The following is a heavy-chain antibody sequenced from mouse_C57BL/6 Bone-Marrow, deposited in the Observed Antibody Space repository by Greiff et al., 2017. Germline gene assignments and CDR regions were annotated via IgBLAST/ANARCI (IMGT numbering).Heavy chain of an antibody. CDR1: GYTFTSYW. CDR2: IDPSDSYT. Sequence: QVQLQQPGAELVKPGASVKLSCKASGYTFTSYWMQWVKQRPGQGLEWIGEIDPSDSYTNYNQKFKGKATLTVDTSSSTAYMQLSSLTSEDSAVYYCARRGLAYHYGDPYFDYWGQGTTLTVSS. J-gene: IGHJ2*01. V-gene: IGHV1-50*01. D-gene: IGHD1-1*01. CDR3: ARRGLAYHYGDPYFDY.